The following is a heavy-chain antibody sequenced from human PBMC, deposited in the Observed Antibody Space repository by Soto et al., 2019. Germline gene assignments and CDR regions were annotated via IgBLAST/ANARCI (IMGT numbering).Heavy chain of an antibody. CDR1: GGSISSYY. V-gene: IGHV4-59*01. J-gene: IGHJ4*02. D-gene: IGHD2-21*01. CDR3: ARVVNCGVLDY. CDR2: IYYSGST. Sequence: SETLSLTCTVSGGSISSYYWSWIRQPPGEGLEWIGYIYYSGSTNYNPSLKSRVTISVDTSKNQFSLKLSSVTAADRAVYYCARVVNCGVLDYWGQGTPVTVSS.